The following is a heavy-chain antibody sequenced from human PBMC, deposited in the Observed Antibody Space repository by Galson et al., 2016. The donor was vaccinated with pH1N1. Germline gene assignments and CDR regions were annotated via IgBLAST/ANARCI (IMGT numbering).Heavy chain of an antibody. CDR1: GFTFNIFA. J-gene: IGHJ2*01. CDR2: ISASGANT. Sequence: LRLSCAASGFTFNIFAMSWVRQAPGKGPEWVSSISASGANTNYADPVKGRFTISRDNSKNTLYLQTNSLRAEDTALYYCARDHVYGDYFERFFDLWGRGTLVTVSS. CDR3: ARDHVYGDYFERFFDL. V-gene: IGHV3-23*01. D-gene: IGHD4-17*01.